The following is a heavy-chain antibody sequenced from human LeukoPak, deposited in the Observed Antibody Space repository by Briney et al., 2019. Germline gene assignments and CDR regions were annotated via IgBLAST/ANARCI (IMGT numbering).Heavy chain of an antibody. J-gene: IGHJ6*03. CDR3: ARDSLRGLRYYMDV. CDR2: IYTSGST. D-gene: IGHD3-10*01. CDR1: GGSISSYY. Sequence: SETLSLTCTVSGGSISSYYWSWIRQPAGKGLEWIGCIYTSGSTNYNPSLKSRVTMSVDTSKNQFSLKLSSVTAADTAVYYCARDSLRGLRYYMDVWGKGTTVTVSS. V-gene: IGHV4-4*07.